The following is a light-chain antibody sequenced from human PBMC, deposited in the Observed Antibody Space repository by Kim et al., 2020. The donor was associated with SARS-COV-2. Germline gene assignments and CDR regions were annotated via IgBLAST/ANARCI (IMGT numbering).Light chain of an antibody. CDR3: CSYTVDNSWL. V-gene: IGLV2-14*03. CDR1: YTDVGGYNY. J-gene: IGLJ3*02. Sequence: GQSITIPCTGSYTDVGGYNYVSWYQCHPGKAPKLIIYYVHKRPSGISDRFSGSKSGDTASLTISGLQAEDEADYYRCSYTVDNSWLFGGGTKVTVL. CDR2: YVH.